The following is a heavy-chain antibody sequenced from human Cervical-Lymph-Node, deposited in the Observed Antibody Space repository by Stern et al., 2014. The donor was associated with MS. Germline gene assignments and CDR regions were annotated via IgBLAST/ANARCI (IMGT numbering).Heavy chain of an antibody. Sequence: QVQLMQSGPEVKKPGASVRVSCKASGYTFTSHYMHWVRQAPGQGLEWMGLINPNTGSSISAQRFQGRVAMTSGTSSTTVYLELSSLTSEETALYFCARDVARKYSFDYWGRGTLVPVSS. CDR2: INPNTGSS. V-gene: IGHV1-46*01. D-gene: IGHD2-21*01. CDR1: GYTFTSHY. CDR3: ARDVARKYSFDY. J-gene: IGHJ4*02.